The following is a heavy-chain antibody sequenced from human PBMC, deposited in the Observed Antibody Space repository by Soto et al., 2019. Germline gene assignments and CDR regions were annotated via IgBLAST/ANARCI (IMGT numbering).Heavy chain of an antibody. Sequence: GGSLRLSCAASGFTFSSYSMNWVRQAPGKGLEWVAVISYNGSTKYYADSVKGRFTISRDNSKNTLYLQMNSLRAEDTAVYYCARDSTFVDYYYYGMDVWGQGTTVTVSS. V-gene: IGHV3-30*03. J-gene: IGHJ6*02. CDR2: ISYNGSTK. D-gene: IGHD3-10*01. CDR3: ARDSTFVDYYYYGMDV. CDR1: GFTFSSYS.